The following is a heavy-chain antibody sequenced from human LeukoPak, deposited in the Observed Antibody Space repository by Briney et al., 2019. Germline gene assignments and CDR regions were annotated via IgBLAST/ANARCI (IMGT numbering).Heavy chain of an antibody. CDR3: ARDREMATIADY. V-gene: IGHV3-21*01. Sequence: GGSLRLSCAASGFTFSSYSMNWVRQAPGKGLEWVSSISSSSSYIYYADSVKGRFTISRDNAKNSLYLQMNSLRAEDTAVYYCARDREMATIADYWGQGTLVTVSS. CDR1: GFTFSSYS. D-gene: IGHD5-24*01. CDR2: ISSSSSYI. J-gene: IGHJ4*02.